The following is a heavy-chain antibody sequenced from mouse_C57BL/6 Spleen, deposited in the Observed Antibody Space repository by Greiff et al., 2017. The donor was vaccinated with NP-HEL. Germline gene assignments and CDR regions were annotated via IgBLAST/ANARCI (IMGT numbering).Heavy chain of an antibody. CDR1: GYAFTNYL. Sequence: QVQLQQSGAELVRPVTSVKVSCKASGYAFTNYLIEWVKQRPGQGLEWIGVINPGSGGTNYNEKFKGKATLTADKSSSTAYMQLSSLTSEDSAVYFCARSEASFDYWGQGTTLTVSS. CDR3: ARSEASFDY. V-gene: IGHV1-54*01. J-gene: IGHJ2*01. CDR2: INPGSGGT. D-gene: IGHD3-2*02.